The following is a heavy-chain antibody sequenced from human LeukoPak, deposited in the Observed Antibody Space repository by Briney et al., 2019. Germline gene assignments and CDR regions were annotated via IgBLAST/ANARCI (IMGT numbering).Heavy chain of an antibody. V-gene: IGHV4-34*01. CDR3: ARLSYYYDSSGYYYTRRNSRYYYYYMGV. CDR1: GGSFSGYY. D-gene: IGHD3-22*01. CDR2: INHSGST. Sequence: PSETLSLTCAVYGGSFSGYYWSWIRQPPGKGLEWIGEINHSGSTNYNPSLKSRVTISVDTSKNQFSLKLSSVTAADTAVYYCARLSYYYDSSGYYYTRRNSRYYYYYMGVWGKGTTVTISS. J-gene: IGHJ6*03.